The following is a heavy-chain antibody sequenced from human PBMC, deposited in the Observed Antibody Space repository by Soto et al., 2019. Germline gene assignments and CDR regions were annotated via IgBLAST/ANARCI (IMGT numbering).Heavy chain of an antibody. CDR1: GGSVSSYY. CDR2: ASYSGST. Sequence: PSETLSLTCSVSGGSVSSYYWSWIRQPQGKGLEWIGYASYSGSTNYKSTLKSRVTISIDTSKNQFSLKLSSVTAADTSVYYCARHFSVDYFDYWGQGALVTVPQ. CDR3: ARHFSVDYFDY. J-gene: IGHJ4*02. V-gene: IGHV4-59*08.